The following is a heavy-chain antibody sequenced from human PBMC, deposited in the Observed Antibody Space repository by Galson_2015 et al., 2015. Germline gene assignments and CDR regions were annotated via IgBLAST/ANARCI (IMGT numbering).Heavy chain of an antibody. CDR2: IYPAYSDA. J-gene: IGHJ4*02. CDR3: ASLRGTDPLGFDY. V-gene: IGHV5-51*01. CDR1: GCNFAPHW. Sequence: QSGAEVIKPGGSLPISCTGSGCNFAPHWIGWVRQMPGKGLAWVGIIYPAYSDARYSPSFQGQVTISADKSISTAYLQWSSLKASDTAMYYCASLRGTDPLGFDYWGQGTLVTVSS. D-gene: IGHD3-16*01.